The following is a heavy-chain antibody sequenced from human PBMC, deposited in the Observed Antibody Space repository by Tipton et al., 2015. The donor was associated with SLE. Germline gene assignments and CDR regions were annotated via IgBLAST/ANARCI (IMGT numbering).Heavy chain of an antibody. D-gene: IGHD6-19*01. J-gene: IGHJ4*02. CDR1: GGSISNYY. V-gene: IGHV4-4*07. Sequence: GSLRLSCTVSGGSISNYYWSWIRQPAGKGLEWIGRIYTSGRTNYNPSLKSRVTMSVDTSKNQFSLKLSSVTAADTAVYYCARDHPVAGPFDYWGQGTLVTVSS. CDR3: ARDHPVAGPFDY. CDR2: IYTSGRT.